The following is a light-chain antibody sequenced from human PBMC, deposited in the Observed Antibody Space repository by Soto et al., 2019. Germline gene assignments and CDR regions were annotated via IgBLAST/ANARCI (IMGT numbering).Light chain of an antibody. CDR2: LNSDGSH. CDR1: SGHSSYA. Sequence: QSVLTQPPSASAALGASVKLTCTLSSGHSSYAIAWHQQQPEKGPRYLMKLNSDGSHSKGDGIPDRFSGSSSGAERYLTISSLQSEDEADYYCQTWGTGPYVVFGGGTKLTVL. CDR3: QTWGTGPYVV. J-gene: IGLJ2*01. V-gene: IGLV4-69*01.